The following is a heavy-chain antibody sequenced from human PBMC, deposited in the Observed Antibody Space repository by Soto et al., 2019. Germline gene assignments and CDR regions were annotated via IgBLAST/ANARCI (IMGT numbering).Heavy chain of an antibody. Sequence: GGSRRLSCAASGLTFSSYDMHWVRQAPGKGMEWVAVISYDGSNKYYADSVKGRFTISRDNSKNTLYLQMNSLRAEDTAVYYCAKDGNWGLLAETVGYYGMDVWCQATMVTVSS. D-gene: IGHD7-27*01. CDR1: GLTFSSYD. CDR2: ISYDGSNK. CDR3: AKDGNWGLLAETVGYYGMDV. V-gene: IGHV3-30*18. J-gene: IGHJ6*02.